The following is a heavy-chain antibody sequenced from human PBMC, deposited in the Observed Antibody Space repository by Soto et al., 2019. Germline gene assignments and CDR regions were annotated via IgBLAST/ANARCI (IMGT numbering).Heavy chain of an antibody. CDR2: IYYSGST. Sequence: PSETLSLTCTVSGGSISSYYWSWIRQPPGKGLEWIGYIYYSGSTNYNPSLKSRVTISVDTSKNQFSLKLSSVTAADTAVYYCARDRGSGYPRGRYYFDYWGQGTLVTVSS. CDR3: ARDRGSGYPRGRYYFDY. CDR1: GGSISSYY. J-gene: IGHJ4*02. D-gene: IGHD3-22*01. V-gene: IGHV4-59*12.